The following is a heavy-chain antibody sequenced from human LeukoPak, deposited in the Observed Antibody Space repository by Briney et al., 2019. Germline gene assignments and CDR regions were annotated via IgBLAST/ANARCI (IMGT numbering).Heavy chain of an antibody. Sequence: GGSLRLSCAASGFTFDDYDMSWVRQAPGKGLEWVSGINWNGGSTAYADSVKGRFTISRDNANNSLYLQMNSLRAEDTAVYYCAVANPHTSGWYYFESWGQGTLVTVSS. CDR2: INWNGGST. CDR3: AVANPHTSGWYYFES. V-gene: IGHV3-20*04. CDR1: GFTFDDYD. D-gene: IGHD6-19*01. J-gene: IGHJ4*02.